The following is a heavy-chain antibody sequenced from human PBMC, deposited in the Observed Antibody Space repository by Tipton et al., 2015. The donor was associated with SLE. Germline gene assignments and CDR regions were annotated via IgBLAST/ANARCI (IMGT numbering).Heavy chain of an antibody. J-gene: IGHJ6*02. CDR1: GYSFNNYW. Sequence: VQLVQSGGEVKKPGESLKISCKGSGYSFNNYWISWVRQMPGKGLEWMGILYPGYSDATYSPSFQGQVTISADKSTSTAYLRWSSLKASDTAVYYCARHRCTGGSCYSPYGSAYDMDVWGQGTTVTVSS. V-gene: IGHV5-51*01. CDR3: ARHRCTGGSCYSPYGSAYDMDV. CDR2: LYPGYSDA. D-gene: IGHD2-15*01.